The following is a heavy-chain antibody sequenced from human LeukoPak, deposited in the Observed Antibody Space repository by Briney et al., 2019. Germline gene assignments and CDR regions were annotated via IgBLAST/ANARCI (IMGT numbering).Heavy chain of an antibody. Sequence: GASVKVSCKASGYTFTSYDINWVRQATGQGLEWMGWMNPNSGNTGYAQKFQGRVTMTRNTSISTAYMELSSLRSEDTAVYYCAMSGYDYYYYYYMDVWGKGTTVTVSS. J-gene: IGHJ6*03. D-gene: IGHD5-12*01. CDR1: GYTFTSYD. CDR2: MNPNSGNT. CDR3: AMSGYDYYYYYYMDV. V-gene: IGHV1-8*01.